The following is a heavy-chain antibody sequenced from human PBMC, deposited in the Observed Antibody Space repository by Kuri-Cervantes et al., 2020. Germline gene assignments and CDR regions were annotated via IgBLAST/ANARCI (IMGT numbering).Heavy chain of an antibody. V-gene: IGHV1-18*01. CDR3: ARETATVVVPATMRGWFDP. D-gene: IGHD2-2*01. CDR1: GYTFTSYG. J-gene: IGHJ5*02. CDR2: ISAYNGNT. Sequence: ASVKVSCKASGYTFTSYGISWVRQAPGQGLEWMGWISAYNGNTNYAQKLQGRVTMTTDASTSTAYMDLRSLRSDDTAVYYCARETATVVVPATMRGWFDPWGQGTLVTVSS.